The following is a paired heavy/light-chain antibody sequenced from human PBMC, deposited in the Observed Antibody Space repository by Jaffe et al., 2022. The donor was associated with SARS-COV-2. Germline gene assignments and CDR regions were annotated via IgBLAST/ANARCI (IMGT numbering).Heavy chain of an antibody. Sequence: QVQLVESGGGVVQPGRSLRLSCAVSGFAFSNYAMHWVRQAPGRTLEWVAVIPYDGSHQYYADSVKGRFTISRDNSKDTLYLQMNSLTTEDTALYYCARAGDNHGFYYYYMDVWGKGTTVAVSS. CDR2: IPYDGSHQ. V-gene: IGHV3-30*04. J-gene: IGHJ6*03. D-gene: IGHD3-10*01. CDR1: GFAFSNYA. CDR3: ARAGDNHGFYYYYMDV.
Light chain of an antibody. CDR3: QQYNNWVT. Sequence: EVVMTQSPATLSVSPGERVTLSCRASQIVNRNLAWYQRKPGQAPRLLIYDVSTRATGVPARFSASGSGTEFILTISSLQSEDFAVYYCQQYNNWVTFGGGTKVEIK. CDR1: QIVNRN. J-gene: IGKJ4*01. CDR2: DVS. V-gene: IGKV3-15*01.